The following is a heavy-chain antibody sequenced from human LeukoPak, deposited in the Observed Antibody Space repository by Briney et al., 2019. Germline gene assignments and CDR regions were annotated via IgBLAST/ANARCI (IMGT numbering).Heavy chain of an antibody. CDR3: ARRRCSGGSCYSAYYFDY. Sequence: ESLKISCKGSGYSFTSYWIGWVRQMPGKGLEWMGIIYPGDSDTRYSPSFQGQVTISADKSISTAYLQWSSLKASDTAMYYCARRRCSGGSCYSAYYFDYWGQGTLVTVSS. J-gene: IGHJ4*02. CDR2: IYPGDSDT. V-gene: IGHV5-51*01. D-gene: IGHD2-15*01. CDR1: GYSFTSYW.